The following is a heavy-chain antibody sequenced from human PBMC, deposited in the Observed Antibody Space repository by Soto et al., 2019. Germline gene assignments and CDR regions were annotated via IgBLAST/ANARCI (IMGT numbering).Heavy chain of an antibody. V-gene: IGHV3-21*02. CDR3: AREEGYCNGGPCYRGAFDF. D-gene: IGHD2-15*01. Sequence: EVQLVESGGGLVKPGGSPRLSCAASGSTFSDYSMLWVRQAPGKGLEWLAFIGNSNNPTFYADSVRGRFTISRDNPKNSVYLQMNSLREEDTAVYFWAREEGYCNGGPCYRGAFDFWGQGTIVTVSS. CDR2: IGNSNNPT. CDR1: GSTFSDYS. J-gene: IGHJ3*01.